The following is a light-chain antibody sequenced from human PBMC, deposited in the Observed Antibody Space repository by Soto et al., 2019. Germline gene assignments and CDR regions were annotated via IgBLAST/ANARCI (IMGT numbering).Light chain of an antibody. J-gene: IGKJ2*01. CDR1: QSVSNTY. V-gene: IGKV3-20*01. CDR3: QQYGRSPPMYN. CDR2: GTS. Sequence: DIVLTQSPGTLSLSPGERATLSCRTSQSVSNTYLAWYQQKSGQAPRLLIYGTSSRATGIPDRFSGSGSGTDFTLIISRLEPEDFAVYYCQQYGRSPPMYNFGQGTKLEMK.